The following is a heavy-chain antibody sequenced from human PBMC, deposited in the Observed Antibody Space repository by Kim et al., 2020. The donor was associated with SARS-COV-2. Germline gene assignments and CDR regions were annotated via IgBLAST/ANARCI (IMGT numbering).Heavy chain of an antibody. J-gene: IGHJ4*02. CDR2: IYPGDSDT. Sequence: GGSLKISCKGPGYNFHSYWIGWVRQMPGKGLEWMGIIYPGDSDTRYSPSFQGQVTISADKSTTTAYLQWSSLKASDTAMYYCARSAGPYDYYFDYWGQGTLVTVSS. CDR3: ARSAGPYDYYFDY. V-gene: IGHV5-51*01. D-gene: IGHD3-16*01. CDR1: GYNFHSYW.